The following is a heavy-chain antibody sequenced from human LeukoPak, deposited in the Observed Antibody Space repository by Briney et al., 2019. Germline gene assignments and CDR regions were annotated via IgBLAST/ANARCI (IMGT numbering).Heavy chain of an antibody. D-gene: IGHD3-10*01. J-gene: IGHJ4*02. V-gene: IGHV1-69*04. Sequence: SVKVSCKASGGTFSNYAISWVRQAPGQGLEWMGRIIPILGIANYAQKFQGRVTITADKSTSTAYMELSSLRSEDTAVYYCARGGSGSPFDYWGQGTLVTVSS. CDR1: GGTFSNYA. CDR2: IIPILGIA. CDR3: ARGGSGSPFDY.